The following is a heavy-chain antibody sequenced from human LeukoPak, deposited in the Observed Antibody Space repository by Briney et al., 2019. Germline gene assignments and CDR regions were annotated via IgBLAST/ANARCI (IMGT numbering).Heavy chain of an antibody. CDR1: GFAFGRYS. CDR2: ISWNSGSI. V-gene: IGHV3-9*01. J-gene: IGHJ4*02. CDR3: AKATRWELLHPFDY. Sequence: PGGSLRLSCVASGFAFGRYSMNWVRQAPGKGLEWVSGISWNSGSIGYADSVKGRFTISRDNAKNSLYLQMNSLRAEDTALYYCAKATRWELLHPFDYWGQGTLVTVSS. D-gene: IGHD1-26*01.